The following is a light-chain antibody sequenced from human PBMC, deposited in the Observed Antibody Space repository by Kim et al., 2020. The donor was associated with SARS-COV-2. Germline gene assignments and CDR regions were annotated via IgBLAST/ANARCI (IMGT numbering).Light chain of an antibody. CDR3: SSYTDSRTVI. CDR1: SSDVGGYNF. J-gene: IGLJ2*01. Sequence: QSALTQPASVSGSPGQPITISCTGTSSDVGGYNFVSWYQQHPGKAPKLMIYDVTDRPSGVSNRFSGSKSGNTASLTISGLQADDEADYYCSSYTDSRTVIFGGGTKLTVL. CDR2: DVT. V-gene: IGLV2-14*03.